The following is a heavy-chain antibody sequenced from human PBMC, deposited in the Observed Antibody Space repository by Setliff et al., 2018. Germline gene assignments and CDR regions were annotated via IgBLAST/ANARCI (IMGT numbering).Heavy chain of an antibody. Sequence: PSETLSLTCTVSGGSISSSSYYWGWIRQPPGKGLEWIGSIYYSGSTYYNPSLKSRVTISVDTSKNQFSLNLSSVTAADTAVYYCARGPVMIVATGYFDYWGQGTLGTVS. CDR3: ARGPVMIVATGYFDY. CDR2: IYYSGST. CDR1: GGSISSSSYY. D-gene: IGHD3-22*01. J-gene: IGHJ4*02. V-gene: IGHV4-39*01.